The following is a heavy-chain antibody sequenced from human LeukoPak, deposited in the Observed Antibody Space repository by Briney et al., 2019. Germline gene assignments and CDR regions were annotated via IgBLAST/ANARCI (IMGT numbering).Heavy chain of an antibody. V-gene: IGHV4-39*01. CDR3: ATSKYYYGSASYYNSFPEYYFDY. CDR2: IYYSGST. Sequence: SETLSLTCTVSGGSISSYYWGWIRQPPGKGLEWIGSIYYSGSTYYNPSLKSRVTISVDTSKNQFSLKLSSVTAADTAVYYCATSKYYYGSASYYNSFPEYYFDYWGQGTLVTVSS. CDR1: GGSISSYY. D-gene: IGHD3-10*01. J-gene: IGHJ4*02.